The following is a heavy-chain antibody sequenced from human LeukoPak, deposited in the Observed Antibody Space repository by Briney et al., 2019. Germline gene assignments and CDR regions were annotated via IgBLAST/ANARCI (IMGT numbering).Heavy chain of an antibody. D-gene: IGHD2-15*01. CDR3: ARELTGG. CDR2: INTDGTT. J-gene: IGHJ4*02. V-gene: IGHV3-74*03. Sequence: GGSLRLSCVASGFIFSNYWMYWVRQAPGKGLVWISNINTDGTTMYADSVKGRFTVSRDNAKNTLYLQMNSLRAEDTAVYYCARELTGGWGQGTLVTVSS. CDR1: GFIFSNYW.